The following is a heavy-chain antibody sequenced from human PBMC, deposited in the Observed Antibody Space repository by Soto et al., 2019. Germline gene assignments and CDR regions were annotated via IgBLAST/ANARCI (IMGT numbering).Heavy chain of an antibody. V-gene: IGHV4-31*03. CDR3: ARGYYDILTGASDAFDI. CDR2: IYYSGST. CDR1: GGSISSGGYY. Sequence: SETLSLTCTVSGGSISSGGYYWSWIRQHPGKGLEWIGYIYYSGSTYYNPSLKSRVTISVDTSKKQISLKLSSMTAADTAVYYCARGYYDILTGASDAFDIWGQGTMVTVSS. D-gene: IGHD3-9*01. J-gene: IGHJ3*02.